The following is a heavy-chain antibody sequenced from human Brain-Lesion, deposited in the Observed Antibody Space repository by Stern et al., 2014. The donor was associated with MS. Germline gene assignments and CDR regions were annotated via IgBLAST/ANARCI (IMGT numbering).Heavy chain of an antibody. CDR3: ARGRVVPGFQYYATDV. CDR1: GGSISSGGYY. D-gene: IGHD2-2*01. Sequence: VQLVESGPGLVKPSQTLSLSCTVSGGSISSGGYYWSWIRQPAGKGLEWIGRIFNSGSPTYNPPLKSRVPISIDTPKTQFSLRLNSMTAADTAVYYCARGRVVPGFQYYATDVWGQGTTVIVSS. V-gene: IGHV4-61*02. J-gene: IGHJ6*02. CDR2: IFNSGSP.